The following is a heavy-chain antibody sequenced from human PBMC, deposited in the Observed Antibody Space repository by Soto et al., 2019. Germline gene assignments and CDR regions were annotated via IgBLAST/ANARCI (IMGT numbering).Heavy chain of an antibody. CDR2: INHSGST. Sequence: PSETLSLTCAVYGGSFSGYYWSWIRQPPGKGLEWIGEINHSGSTNYNPSLKSRVTISVDTSKNQFSLKLSSVTAADTAVYYCARGTGYCSSTSCSSVSIAAAGYFDYWGQGTLVTVSS. CDR1: GGSFSGYY. J-gene: IGHJ4*02. CDR3: ARGTGYCSSTSCSSVSIAAAGYFDY. D-gene: IGHD2-2*01. V-gene: IGHV4-34*01.